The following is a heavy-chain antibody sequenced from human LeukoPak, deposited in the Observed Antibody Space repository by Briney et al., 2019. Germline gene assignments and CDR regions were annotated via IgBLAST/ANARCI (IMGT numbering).Heavy chain of an antibody. D-gene: IGHD6-13*01. CDR1: GFTFNDYY. V-gene: IGHV3-11*01. Sequence: GGSLRLSCAASGFTFNDYYMSWIRQAPGKGLEWVSYIDNSDTTIYYAHSVKGQFTISRDNANNSLYLQMNSLRAEDTAVYYCARRKHSSGWSPNEYYFDYWGQGTLVTVSS. CDR3: ARRKHSSGWSPNEYYFDY. CDR2: IDNSDTTI. J-gene: IGHJ4*02.